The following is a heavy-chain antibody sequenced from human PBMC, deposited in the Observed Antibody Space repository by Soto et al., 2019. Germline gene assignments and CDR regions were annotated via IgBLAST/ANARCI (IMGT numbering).Heavy chain of an antibody. Sequence: ASVKVSCKASGYTFTGYYVHWVRQAPGQGLEWMGWINPNSGGTNYAQKFQGWVTMTRDTSISTAYMELSRLRSDDTAVYYCARGGSVTMIVSVYYGMDVWGQGTTVTVSS. CDR1: GYTFTGYY. D-gene: IGHD3-22*01. V-gene: IGHV1-2*04. CDR2: INPNSGGT. CDR3: ARGGSVTMIVSVYYGMDV. J-gene: IGHJ6*02.